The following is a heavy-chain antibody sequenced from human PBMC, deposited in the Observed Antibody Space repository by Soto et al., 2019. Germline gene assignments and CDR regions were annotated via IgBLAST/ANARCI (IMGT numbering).Heavy chain of an antibody. CDR1: GYTFTSYG. V-gene: IGHV1-18*04. Sequence: ASVKVSCKASGYTFTSYGISWVLQAPGQGLEWMGWISAYNGNTNYAQKLQGRVTMTTDTSTSTAYMELRSLRSDDTAVYYCASQVYGDPLLDYGMDVWGQGTTVTVSS. D-gene: IGHD4-17*01. J-gene: IGHJ6*02. CDR2: ISAYNGNT. CDR3: ASQVYGDPLLDYGMDV.